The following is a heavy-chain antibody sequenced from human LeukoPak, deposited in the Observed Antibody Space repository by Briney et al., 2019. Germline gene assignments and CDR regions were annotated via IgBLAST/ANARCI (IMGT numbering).Heavy chain of an antibody. J-gene: IGHJ4*02. Sequence: SETLSLTCTVSGGSISSYYWSWIRQPPGKGLEWIGYIYYSGSTDYNPSLKSRATISVDTSKNQFSLKLSSVTAADTAVYYCARLPYSSSWYYFDYWGQGTLVTVSS. CDR2: IYYSGST. CDR1: GGSISSYY. V-gene: IGHV4-59*08. CDR3: ARLPYSSSWYYFDY. D-gene: IGHD6-13*01.